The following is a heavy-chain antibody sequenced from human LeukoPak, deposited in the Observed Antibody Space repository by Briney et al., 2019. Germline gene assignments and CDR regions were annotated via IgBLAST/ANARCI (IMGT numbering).Heavy chain of an antibody. V-gene: IGHV3-21*01. Sequence: GGSLRLSCAASGFTFSSYSMNWVRQAPGKGLEWVSSISSSSSYIYYADSVKGRLTISRDNAKNSLYLQMNSLRAEDTAVYYCARDGATVTTHQIYYYYYYMDVWGKGTTVTVSS. CDR3: ARDGATVTTHQIYYYYYYMDV. J-gene: IGHJ6*03. CDR1: GFTFSSYS. D-gene: IGHD4-11*01. CDR2: ISSSSSYI.